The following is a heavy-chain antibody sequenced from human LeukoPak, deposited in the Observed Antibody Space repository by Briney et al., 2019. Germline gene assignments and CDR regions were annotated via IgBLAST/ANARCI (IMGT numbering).Heavy chain of an antibody. Sequence: AAVKVSCKASGYTFTDYYIHLVRQVPGQGLEWMGWINPNTGDTNLAQKFQGWVTMTRDTSIGTAYLELSRLTSDDTAVYYCARDRGPQWWGSFDYWGQEPWSPSPQ. V-gene: IGHV1-2*04. CDR1: GYTFTDYY. J-gene: IGHJ4*01. D-gene: IGHD3-16*01. CDR3: ARDRGPQWWGSFDY. CDR2: INPNTGDT.